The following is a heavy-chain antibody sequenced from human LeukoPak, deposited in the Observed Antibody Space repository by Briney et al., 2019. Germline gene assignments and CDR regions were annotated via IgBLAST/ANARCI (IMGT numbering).Heavy chain of an antibody. V-gene: IGHV4-59*10. CDR2: IYTSGST. CDR3: ARGYGSGSHYSNNWFDP. D-gene: IGHD3-10*01. CDR1: GGSFSGYY. J-gene: IGHJ5*02. Sequence: PSETLSLTCAVYGGSFSGYYWSWIRQPAGKGLEWIGRIYTSGSTNYNPSLKSRVTISVDTSKNQFSLKLSSVTAADTAVYYCARGYGSGSHYSNNWFDPWGQGTLVTVSS.